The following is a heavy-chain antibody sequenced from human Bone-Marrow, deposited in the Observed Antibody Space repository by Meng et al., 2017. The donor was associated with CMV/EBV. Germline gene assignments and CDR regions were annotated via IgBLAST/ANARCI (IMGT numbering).Heavy chain of an antibody. CDR2: ISSSSSYI. Sequence: GGSLRLSCAASGFPFRSYNMNWVRQAPGKGLEWVSSISSSSSYIYYADSVKGRFTISRDNAKNSLYLQMDSLRAEDTAVYYFVRGIIGITMIVVVTFDYWGQGALVTVSS. CDR1: GFPFRSYN. V-gene: IGHV3-21*01. J-gene: IGHJ4*02. CDR3: VRGIIGITMIVVVTFDY. D-gene: IGHD3-22*01.